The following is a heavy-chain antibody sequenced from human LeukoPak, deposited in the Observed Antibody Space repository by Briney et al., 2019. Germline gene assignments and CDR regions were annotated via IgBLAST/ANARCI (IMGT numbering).Heavy chain of an antibody. Sequence: PGGSLRLSCPASGFPFDVYGMSWVPLAPGKGLEWVSGINWIGDSTGYADSVKARFTISRDNAKNSLYLQMNSLRAEDTALYYCARAEKLGFREPYFDNWGQGTLVTVSS. CDR2: INWIGDST. V-gene: IGHV3-20*04. J-gene: IGHJ4*02. CDR1: GFPFDVYG. CDR3: ARAEKLGFREPYFDN. D-gene: IGHD3-10*01.